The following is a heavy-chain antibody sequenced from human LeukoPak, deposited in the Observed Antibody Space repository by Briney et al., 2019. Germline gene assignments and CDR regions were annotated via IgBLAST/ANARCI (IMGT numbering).Heavy chain of an antibody. D-gene: IGHD2-15*01. V-gene: IGHV5-51*01. Sequence: GESLKISCKGSGYSFTSYWVGWARQMPGKGLEWMGIIYPGDSDTRYSPSFQGQVTISADKSISTAYLQWSSLKASDTAVYYCARLPRAAVAGRDYWGQGTLITVSS. CDR1: GYSFTSYW. CDR3: ARLPRAAVAGRDY. J-gene: IGHJ4*02. CDR2: IYPGDSDT.